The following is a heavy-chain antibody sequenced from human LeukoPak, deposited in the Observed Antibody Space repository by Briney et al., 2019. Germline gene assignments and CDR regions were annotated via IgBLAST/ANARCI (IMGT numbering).Heavy chain of an antibody. D-gene: IGHD6-13*01. CDR1: GYTLTELS. Sequence: ASVKVSCKVSGYTLTELSMHWVRQAPGKGLEWMGGFDPEDGETIYAQKFQGRVTMTEDTSTDTAYMELSSLRSEDTAVYYCATVRGAAAGYYYYYYMDVWGKGTTVTVSS. CDR3: ATVRGAAAGYYYYYYMDV. V-gene: IGHV1-24*01. CDR2: FDPEDGET. J-gene: IGHJ6*03.